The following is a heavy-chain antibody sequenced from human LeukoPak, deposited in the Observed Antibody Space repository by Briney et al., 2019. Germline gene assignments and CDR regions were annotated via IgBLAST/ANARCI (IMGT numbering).Heavy chain of an antibody. V-gene: IGHV3-11*04. CDR2: ISSSGSML. CDR3: TRRPYSSSWYYFDY. CDR1: GFTFSDYY. J-gene: IGHJ4*02. Sequence: GGSLRLSCTVSGFTFSDYYMSWVRQAPGKGLEWVSYISSSGSMLHYADSVEGRFTISRDNAKNSLYLQMSSLRVEDTAVYYCTRRPYSSSWYYFDYWGQGTLVTASS. D-gene: IGHD6-13*01.